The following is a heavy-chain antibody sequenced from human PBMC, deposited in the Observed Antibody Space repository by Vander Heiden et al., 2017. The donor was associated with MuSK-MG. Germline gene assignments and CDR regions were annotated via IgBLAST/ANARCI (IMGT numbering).Heavy chain of an antibody. V-gene: IGHV3-30*04. CDR2: ISYDGSNK. D-gene: IGHD3-22*01. CDR3: ARALRSGSGYYSSDY. J-gene: IGHJ4*02. Sequence: QVQLVEPWGGVVQPVRPLRSSCAASGFTFSSYAMHWVRQAPGKGLEWVAVISYDGSNKYYADSVKGRFTISRDNSKNTLYLQMNSLRAEDTAVYYCARALRSGSGYYSSDYWGQGTLVTVSS. CDR1: GFTFSSYA.